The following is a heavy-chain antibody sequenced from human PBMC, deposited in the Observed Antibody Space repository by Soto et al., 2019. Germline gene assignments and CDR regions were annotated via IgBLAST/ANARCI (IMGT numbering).Heavy chain of an antibody. Sequence: ASVKVSCKASGYTFTIYGISWVRQAPGQGLEWMGWISAYNGNTNYAQKLQGRVTMTTDTSTSTAYMELRSLRSDDTAVYYCARDLDYMFSSPPLAFDIWGQGTMVTVSS. V-gene: IGHV1-18*01. D-gene: IGHD4-4*01. CDR2: ISAYNGNT. CDR1: GYTFTIYG. J-gene: IGHJ3*02. CDR3: ARDLDYMFSSPPLAFDI.